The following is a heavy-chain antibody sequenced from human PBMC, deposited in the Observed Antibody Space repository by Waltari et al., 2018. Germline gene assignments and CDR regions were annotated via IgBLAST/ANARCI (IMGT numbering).Heavy chain of an antibody. J-gene: IGHJ4*02. Sequence: QVQLQESGPGLVKPSETLSLTCSVSGAYFESSSHYWGWVRQSPGKGLEWIGSIYYSGSTYYNPSLKSRVNMSVDTANYQFSLKVTSVTAADTAIYYCARTAYDHLTGYPTLDHWGQGILVTVSS. CDR1: GAYFESSSHY. CDR2: IYYSGST. CDR3: ARTAYDHLTGYPTLDH. V-gene: IGHV4-39*07. D-gene: IGHD3-9*01.